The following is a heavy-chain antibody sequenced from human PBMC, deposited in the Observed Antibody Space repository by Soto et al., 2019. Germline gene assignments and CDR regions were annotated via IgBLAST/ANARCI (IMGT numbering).Heavy chain of an antibody. D-gene: IGHD3-10*01. Sequence: GASVKVSCKVSGYTLTELSMHWVRQAPGKGLEWMGGFDPEDGETIYAQKFQGRVTMTEDTSTDTAYMELSSLRSEDTAVYYFATSITMVRGVTPYYYYYYGMDVWGQGTTVTVSS. CDR1: GYTLTELS. CDR2: FDPEDGET. J-gene: IGHJ6*02. CDR3: ATSITMVRGVTPYYYYYYGMDV. V-gene: IGHV1-24*01.